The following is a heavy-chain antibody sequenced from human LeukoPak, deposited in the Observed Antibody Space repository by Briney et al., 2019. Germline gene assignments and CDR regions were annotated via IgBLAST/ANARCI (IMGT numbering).Heavy chain of an antibody. CDR2: ISSSSSYI. J-gene: IGHJ3*02. CDR3: ARVPFEYSSSSDAFDI. CDR1: GFTFSSYC. Sequence: GGSLRLSCAASGFTFSSYCMNWVRQAQGKGLEWVSSISSSSSYIYYADSVKGRFTISRDNAKNSLYLQMNSLRAEDTAVYYCARVPFEYSSSSDAFDIWGQGTMVTVSS. D-gene: IGHD6-6*01. V-gene: IGHV3-21*01.